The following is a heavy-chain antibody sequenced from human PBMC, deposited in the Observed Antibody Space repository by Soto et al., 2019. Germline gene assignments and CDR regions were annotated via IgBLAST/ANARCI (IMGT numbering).Heavy chain of an antibody. CDR3: ARGQLVLRALSFFGPYGMDV. CDR1: GGSFSGYY. Sequence: SETLSLTCAVYGGSFSGYYWSWIRQPPGKGLEWIGEINHSGSTNYNPSLKSRVTISVDTSKNQFSLKLSSVTAADTAVYYCARGQLVLRALSFFGPYGMDVWGQGTTVTVSS. J-gene: IGHJ6*02. CDR2: INHSGST. D-gene: IGHD1-7*01. V-gene: IGHV4-34*01.